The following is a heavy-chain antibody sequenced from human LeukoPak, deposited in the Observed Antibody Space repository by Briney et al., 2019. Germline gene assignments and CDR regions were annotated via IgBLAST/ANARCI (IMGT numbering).Heavy chain of an antibody. CDR1: GGSISSYY. CDR2: IYYSGST. J-gene: IGHJ5*02. Sequence: SETLSLTCTVSGGSISSYYWSWIRQPPGKGLEWIGYIYYSGSTNYNPSLKSRVTISVDKSKNQFSLKLTSVTAADTAVYYCARQPYSSSGLDPWGQGTLVTVSS. V-gene: IGHV4-59*12. CDR3: ARQPYSSSGLDP. D-gene: IGHD6-6*01.